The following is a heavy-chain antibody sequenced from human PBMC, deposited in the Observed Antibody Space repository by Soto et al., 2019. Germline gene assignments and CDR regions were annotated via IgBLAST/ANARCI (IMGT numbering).Heavy chain of an antibody. CDR2: IIPVFGRA. V-gene: IGHV1-69*01. D-gene: IGHD3-22*01. J-gene: IGHJ4*02. Sequence: QVQLVQSGAEVKKPGSSVKVSCKASGGTFSRYAISWVRQAPGQGLEWMGGIIPVFGRANYAQKFQGRVTITADESTGTGYMELRSLTSEDTAVYYCARDGTLYDSSAYYYVYWGQGTLVTVSS. CDR3: ARDGTLYDSSAYYYVY. CDR1: GGTFSRYA.